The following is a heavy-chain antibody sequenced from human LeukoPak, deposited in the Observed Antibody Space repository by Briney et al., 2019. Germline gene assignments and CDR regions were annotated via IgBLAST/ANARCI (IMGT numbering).Heavy chain of an antibody. CDR1: GYTFTTYG. CDR3: ARAFPMGAITAYYYYMDV. D-gene: IGHD1-26*01. CDR2: ISSYNGNS. V-gene: IGHV1-18*01. Sequence: ASVKVSCKASGYTFTTYGITWVRQAPGQGLEWMGWISSYNGNSDYAQNFQGRVSMTTDTSTTTAYVELRNLRSDDTAVYYCARAFPMGAITAYYYYMDVWGKGTTVTVSS. J-gene: IGHJ6*03.